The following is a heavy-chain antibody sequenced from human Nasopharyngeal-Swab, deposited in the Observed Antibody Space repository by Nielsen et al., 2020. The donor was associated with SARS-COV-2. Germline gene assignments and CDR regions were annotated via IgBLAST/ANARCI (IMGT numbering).Heavy chain of an antibody. V-gene: IGHV4-39*07. J-gene: IGHJ6*03. CDR3: ARERGRGGIWNYYYYYMDV. Sequence: WIRPPPGRGLEWNGSIYYSGSTYYNPSLKSRVTITVDTSKNQFSLKLSSVTAADTAVYYCARERGRGGIWNYYYYYMDVWGKGTTVTVSS. D-gene: IGHD3-10*01. CDR2: IYYSGST.